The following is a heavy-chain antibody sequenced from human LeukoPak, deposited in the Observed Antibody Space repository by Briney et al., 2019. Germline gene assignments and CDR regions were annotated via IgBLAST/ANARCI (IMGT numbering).Heavy chain of an antibody. CDR1: RFTFSSYS. J-gene: IGHJ3*02. V-gene: IGHV3-21*01. CDR3: ARNKWLRLPQEDAFDI. D-gene: IGHD5-12*01. CDR2: ISSSSSYI. Sequence: PGGSLRLSCAASRFTFSSYSMNWVRQAPGKGLEWVSSISSSSSYIYYADSVKGRFTISRDNAKNSLYLQMNSLRAEDTAVYYCARNKWLRLPQEDAFDIWGQGTMVTVSS.